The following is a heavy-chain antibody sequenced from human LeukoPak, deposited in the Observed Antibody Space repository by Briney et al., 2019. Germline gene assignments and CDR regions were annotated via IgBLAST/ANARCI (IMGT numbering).Heavy chain of an antibody. CDR1: GFTFGDYA. D-gene: IGHD1-1*01. Sequence: PGRSLRLSCTASGFTFGDYAMSWVRQAPGKGLEWVAIISYDGSQKYYADSLKGRFTISRDNSRNTLYLQMNSLRDDDTGMYYCARDTDEWYNSPGDYWGQGTLVTVSS. V-gene: IGHV3-30*04. CDR2: ISYDGSQK. J-gene: IGHJ4*02. CDR3: ARDTDEWYNSPGDY.